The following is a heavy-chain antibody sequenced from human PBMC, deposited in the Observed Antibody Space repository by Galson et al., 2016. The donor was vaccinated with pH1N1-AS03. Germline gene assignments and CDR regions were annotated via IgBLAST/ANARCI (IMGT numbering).Heavy chain of an antibody. V-gene: IGHV3-20*04. CDR2: INWLGGST. CDR3: ARDFYDSSGYFKAPFDY. CDR1: GFSFEDYG. Sequence: SLRLSCAASGFSFEDYGMSWVRQAPGKGQEWVSGINWLGGSTGYADSVKGRFTISRDNAKKSLYLQMNSLRVEDTAFCYCARDFYDSSGYFKAPFDYWGQGALVTVSS. D-gene: IGHD3-22*01. J-gene: IGHJ4*02.